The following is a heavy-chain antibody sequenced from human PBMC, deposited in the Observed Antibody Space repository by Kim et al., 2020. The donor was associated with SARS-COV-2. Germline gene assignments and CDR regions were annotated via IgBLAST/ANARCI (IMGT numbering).Heavy chain of an antibody. CDR2: INQDGSES. CDR3: ARSVFGDNY. V-gene: IGHV3-7*01. J-gene: IGHJ4*02. Sequence: GGSLRLSCAASGFTFSHDWMTWVRQAPGKGLEWVANINQDGSESYYVDSVKGRFTISRDNAKNSLYLQMNILRVEDTAVYYCARSVFGDNYWGQGTLV. D-gene: IGHD3-10*02. CDR1: GFTFSHDW.